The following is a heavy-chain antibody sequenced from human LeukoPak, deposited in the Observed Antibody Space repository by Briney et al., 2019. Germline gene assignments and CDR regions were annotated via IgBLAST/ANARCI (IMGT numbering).Heavy chain of an antibody. CDR3: ARGDYGGDYFDY. J-gene: IGHJ4*02. V-gene: IGHV3-23*01. Sequence: PGRSLRLSCAPSGFTFRNYAMSWVRQAPGKGLEWVSVISGSGISTYYADSVKGRFTISRDNSKNTLYLQMSSLRAEDTAIYYCARGDYGGDYFDYWGQGTLVTVSS. CDR2: ISGSGIST. CDR1: GFTFRNYA. D-gene: IGHD4-23*01.